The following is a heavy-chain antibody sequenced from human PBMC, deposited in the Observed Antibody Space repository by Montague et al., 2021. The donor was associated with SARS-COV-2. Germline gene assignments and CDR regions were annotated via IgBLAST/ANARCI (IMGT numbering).Heavy chain of an antibody. CDR1: EFAFSSYA. CDR3: AKSAWGVTDAFDI. V-gene: IGHV3-23*03. J-gene: IGHJ3*02. CDR2: IYSGGSST. Sequence: SLRLSCAASEFAFSSYAMSWVRQAPGEGLEWVSAIYSGGSSTFYADSVKGRFTISRDNSKNTLYLQMNSLRAEDTAVYYCAKSAWGVTDAFDIWGQGTMVTVPS. D-gene: IGHD1-26*01.